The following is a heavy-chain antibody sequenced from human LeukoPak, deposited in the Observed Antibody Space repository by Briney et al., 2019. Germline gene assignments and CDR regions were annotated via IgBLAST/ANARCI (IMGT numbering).Heavy chain of an antibody. J-gene: IGHJ4*01. V-gene: IGHV3-9*01. CDR2: ISWNSGTK. Sequence: GRSRRLSCVASGFTIDDYVMHWVRQAPGKGLEWVSRISWNSGTKQYADSVRGRFTISRDNAKNSLYLEMNSLRSEDTALYFCAKEDYGYNEYYFDYWGQGTLVTVSS. CDR3: AKEDYGYNEYYFDY. CDR1: GFTIDDYV. D-gene: IGHD4-17*01.